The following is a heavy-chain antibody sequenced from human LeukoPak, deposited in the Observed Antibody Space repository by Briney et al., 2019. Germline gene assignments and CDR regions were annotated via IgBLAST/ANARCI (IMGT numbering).Heavy chain of an antibody. CDR1: GFMFRSSS. CDR2: ISASAGNI. J-gene: IGHJ4*02. Sequence: GGSLRLSCAASGFMFRSSSMSWVRQVPGKGLEWVSTISASAGNIYFADSVKGRFTISRDNSKNTLFLQMNSLRAEDTAIYYCAKRPAAVRGVIPYVDYWAREPWSPSPQ. V-gene: IGHV3-23*01. D-gene: IGHD3-10*02. CDR3: AKRPAAVRGVIPYVDY.